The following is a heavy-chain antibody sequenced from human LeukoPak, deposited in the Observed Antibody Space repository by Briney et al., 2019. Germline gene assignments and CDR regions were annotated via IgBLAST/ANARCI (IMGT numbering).Heavy chain of an antibody. D-gene: IGHD3-3*01. J-gene: IGHJ3*02. CDR3: AGGPRSDYDFWSGNAFDI. CDR2: INHSGST. Sequence: PSETLSLTCAVYGGSFSGYYWSWIRQPPGKGLEWIGEINHSGSTNYNPSLKSRVTISVDTSKNQFSLKLSSVTAADTAVYYCAGGPRSDYDFWSGNAFDIWGQGTMVTVSS. CDR1: GGSFSGYY. V-gene: IGHV4-34*01.